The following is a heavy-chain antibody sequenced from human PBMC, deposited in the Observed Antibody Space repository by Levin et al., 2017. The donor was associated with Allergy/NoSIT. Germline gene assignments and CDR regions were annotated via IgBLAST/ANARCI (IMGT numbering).Heavy chain of an antibody. CDR3: VKDYGDYSLSHLD. CDR1: GFTFSSYA. J-gene: IGHJ4*02. V-gene: IGHV3-64D*06. D-gene: IGHD4-17*01. CDR2: ISSNGGST. Sequence: PGGSLRLSCSASGFTFSSYAMHWVRQAPGKGLEYVSAISSNGGSTYYADSVKGRFTISRDNSKNTLYLQMSSLRAEDTAVYYCVKDYGDYSLSHLDWGQGTLVTVSS.